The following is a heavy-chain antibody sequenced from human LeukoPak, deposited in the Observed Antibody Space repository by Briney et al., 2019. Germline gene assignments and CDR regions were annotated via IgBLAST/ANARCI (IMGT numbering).Heavy chain of an antibody. CDR2: ISGSGGST. CDR3: AKVGEGPNLWFGELYYYYYYMDV. D-gene: IGHD3-10*01. Sequence: PGGSLRLSCAASGFTFSSFGMSWVRQAPGKGLEWVSAISGSGGSTYYADSVKGRFTISRDNSKNTLYLQMNSLRAEDTAVYYCAKVGEGPNLWFGELYYYYYYMDVWGKGTTVTISS. V-gene: IGHV3-23*01. J-gene: IGHJ6*03. CDR1: GFTFSSFG.